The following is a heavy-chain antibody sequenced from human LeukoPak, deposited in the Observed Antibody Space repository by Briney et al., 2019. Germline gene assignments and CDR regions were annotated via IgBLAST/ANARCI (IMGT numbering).Heavy chain of an antibody. Sequence: ASVKVSCKASGYTFTSYDIIWVRQASGQGLEWMGWMNPNSGHTAYAQKFQGRVTMTRSTAISTAYMKLTSLTSEASPVYYCARSIVGVRKRNDYWGQGTLVTVSS. CDR3: ARSIVGVRKRNDY. CDR2: MNPNSGHT. J-gene: IGHJ4*02. V-gene: IGHV1-8*01. D-gene: IGHD1-26*01. CDR1: GYTFTSYD.